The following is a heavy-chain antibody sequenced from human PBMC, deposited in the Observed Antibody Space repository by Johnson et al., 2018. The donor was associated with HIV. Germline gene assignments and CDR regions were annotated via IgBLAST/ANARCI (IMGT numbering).Heavy chain of an antibody. V-gene: IGHV3-13*01. CDR3: ASSEYGDYLLDATFDI. Sequence: EVQLVESGGGLVQPGGSLRLSCAASGFTFSSYDMHWVRQATGKGLEWVSAIGTAGDKYYPGSVKGRFTISRENAKNSLYLQMNSLRAEDTAVYYCASSEYGDYLLDATFDIWGQGTMVTVSS. J-gene: IGHJ3*02. CDR1: GFTFSSYD. D-gene: IGHD4-17*01. CDR2: IGTAGDK.